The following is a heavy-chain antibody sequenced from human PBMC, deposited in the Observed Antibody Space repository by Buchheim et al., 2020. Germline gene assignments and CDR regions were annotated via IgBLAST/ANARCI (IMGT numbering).Heavy chain of an antibody. V-gene: IGHV3-30*03. CDR1: GFTFSSYG. CDR3: ARAIAAAGTPLFDY. CDR2: ISYDGSNK. D-gene: IGHD6-13*01. Sequence: QVQLVESGGGVVQPGRSLRLSCAASGFTFSSYGMHWVRQAPGEGLEWVAVISYDGSNKYYADSVKGRFTISRDNSKNTVYLQMNSLRAEETAVYYCARAIAAAGTPLFDYWGQGTL. J-gene: IGHJ4*02.